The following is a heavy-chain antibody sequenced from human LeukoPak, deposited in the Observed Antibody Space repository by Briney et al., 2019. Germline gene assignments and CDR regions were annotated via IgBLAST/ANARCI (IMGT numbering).Heavy chain of an antibody. CDR3: AKDRDIVVVVAAPAAYFDY. CDR2: ISGSGGST. J-gene: IGHJ4*02. CDR1: GFTFSSYA. D-gene: IGHD2-15*01. Sequence: GGSLRLSCAASGFTFSSYAMSWVGQAPGKGLEWVSAISGSGGSTYYADSVKGRFTISRDNSKNTLYLQMNSLRAEDTAVYYCAKDRDIVVVVAAPAAYFDYWGQGTLVTVSS. V-gene: IGHV3-23*01.